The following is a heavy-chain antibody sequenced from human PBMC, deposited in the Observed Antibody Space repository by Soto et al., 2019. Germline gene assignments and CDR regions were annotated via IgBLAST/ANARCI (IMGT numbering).Heavy chain of an antibody. CDR1: GFSLSDSY. Sequence: GGSLRLSCVASGFSLSDSYMSWVRQVPGKGLECLSYINSGSTYTNYADSVRGRFTISRDNARNSLYLQMNSLRAEDTAVYYCARGHTTLHCGQGTLVTVSS. J-gene: IGHJ1*01. CDR2: INSGSTYT. V-gene: IGHV3-11*06. CDR3: ARGHTTLH.